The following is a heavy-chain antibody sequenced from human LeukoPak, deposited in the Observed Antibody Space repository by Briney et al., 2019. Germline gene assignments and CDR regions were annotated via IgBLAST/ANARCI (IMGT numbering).Heavy chain of an antibody. D-gene: IGHD3-22*01. V-gene: IGHV3-48*02. CDR2: ISSSSNTI. CDR3: ARAHGGSGYYLPLDY. J-gene: IGHJ4*02. Sequence: PGGSLRLSCAASGFTFSSYSMNWVRHAPGKGLDWVSYISSSSNTIYYADSVKGRFTISRDNAKNSLYLQMNSLRDEDTAVYYCARAHGGSGYYLPLDYWGQGTLVTVSS. CDR1: GFTFSSYS.